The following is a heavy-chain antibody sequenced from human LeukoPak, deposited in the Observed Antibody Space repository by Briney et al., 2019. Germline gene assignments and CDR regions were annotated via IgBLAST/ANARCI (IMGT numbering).Heavy chain of an antibody. V-gene: IGHV3-7*01. CDR3: ARDSGYFRFDY. J-gene: IGHJ4*02. CDR1: GFTFSSYW. D-gene: IGHD3-22*01. Sequence: PGGSLRLSCAASGFTFSSYWMTWVRQAPGKGLEWVANIKEDGSQRYYVDSVKGQFTISRDNAKSSLYLQMNSLRVEDTAVYYCARDSGYFRFDYWGQGTLVTVSS. CDR2: IKEDGSQR.